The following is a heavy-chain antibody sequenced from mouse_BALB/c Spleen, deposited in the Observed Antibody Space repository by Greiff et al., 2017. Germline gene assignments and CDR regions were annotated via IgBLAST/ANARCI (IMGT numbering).Heavy chain of an antibody. V-gene: IGHV14-3*02. CDR2: IDPANGNT. Sequence: VQLQQSGAELVKPGASVKLSCTASGFNIKDTYMHWVKQRPEQGLEWIGRIDPANGNTKYDPKFQGKATITADTSSNTAYLQLSSLTSEDTAVYYCARDYGSYYYAMDDWGQGTSVTVSS. CDR1: GFNIKDTY. D-gene: IGHD2-2*01. CDR3: ARDYGSYYYAMDD. J-gene: IGHJ4*01.